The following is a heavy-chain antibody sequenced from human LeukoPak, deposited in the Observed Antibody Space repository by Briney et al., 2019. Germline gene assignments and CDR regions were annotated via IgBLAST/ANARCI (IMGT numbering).Heavy chain of an antibody. CDR1: GGSFSGYY. D-gene: IGHD3-10*01. J-gene: IGHJ5*02. V-gene: IGHV4-34*01. Sequence: SETLSLTCAVYGGSFSGYYWSWIRQPPGKGLEWIGEINHSGSTNYNPSLKGRVTISVDTSKNQFSLKLSSVTAADTAVYYCARRTITMVRGVSNWFDPWGQGTLVTVSS. CDR3: ARRTITMVRGVSNWFDP. CDR2: INHSGST.